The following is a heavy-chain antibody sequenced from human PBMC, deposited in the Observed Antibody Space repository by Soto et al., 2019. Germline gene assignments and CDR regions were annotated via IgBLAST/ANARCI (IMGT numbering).Heavy chain of an antibody. Sequence: ASETLSLTCTVSGGSISTSNYYWAWVRQAPGKGLEWIANIYYRGDTYYHPSLRSRLTVSVDTSKNQFSLKLSSLTAADTAVYYCARDLYYDSSGLQFDPWGQGTLVTVSS. CDR1: GGSISTSNYY. J-gene: IGHJ5*02. D-gene: IGHD3-22*01. V-gene: IGHV4-39*02. CDR2: IYYRGDT. CDR3: ARDLYYDSSGLQFDP.